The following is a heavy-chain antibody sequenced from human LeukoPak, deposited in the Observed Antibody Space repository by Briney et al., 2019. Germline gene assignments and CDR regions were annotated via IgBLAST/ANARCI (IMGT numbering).Heavy chain of an antibody. CDR2: ISSSSGYI. V-gene: IGHV3-21*01. CDR1: GFTFSSYS. CDR3: ASLVAKGTYGMDV. D-gene: IGHD5-12*01. J-gene: IGHJ6*02. Sequence: GGSLRLSCAASGFTFSSYSMNWVRQAPGKGLEWVSSISSSSGYIYYADSVKGRFTISRDNAKNSLYLQMNSLRAEDTAVYYCASLVAKGTYGMDVWGQGTTVTVSS.